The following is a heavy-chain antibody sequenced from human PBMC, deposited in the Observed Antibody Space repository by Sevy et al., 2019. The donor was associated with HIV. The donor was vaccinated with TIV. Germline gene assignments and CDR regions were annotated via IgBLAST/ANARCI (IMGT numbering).Heavy chain of an antibody. V-gene: IGHV3-23*01. J-gene: IGHJ4*02. Sequence: GSLRLSCAASGFTFSSYAMSWVRQAPGKGLEWVSAISGSGGSTYYADSVKGRFTISRDNSKNTLYLQMNSLRAEDTAVYYCAKDADYDFWSGYYFDYWGQGTLVTVSS. CDR1: GFTFSSYA. CDR2: ISGSGGST. CDR3: AKDADYDFWSGYYFDY. D-gene: IGHD3-3*01.